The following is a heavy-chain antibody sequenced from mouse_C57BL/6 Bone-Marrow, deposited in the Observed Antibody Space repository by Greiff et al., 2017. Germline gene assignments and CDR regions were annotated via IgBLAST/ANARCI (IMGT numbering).Heavy chain of an antibody. D-gene: IGHD1-1*01. CDR2: ILPGSGST. CDR3: ARLTTVVNFDY. Sequence: VQLQQSGAELMKPGASVKLSCKATGYTFTGYWIAWVKQRPGHGLELIGEILPGSGSTNYNAKFKGKATFTADTSSNTAYMQLISLTTEDSAIYYCARLTTVVNFDYWGQGTTLTVSS. J-gene: IGHJ2*01. CDR1: GYTFTGYW. V-gene: IGHV1-9*01.